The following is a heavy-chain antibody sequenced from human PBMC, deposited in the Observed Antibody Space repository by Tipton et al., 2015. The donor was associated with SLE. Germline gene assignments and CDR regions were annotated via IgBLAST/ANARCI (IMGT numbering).Heavy chain of an antibody. D-gene: IGHD3-10*01. J-gene: IGHJ3*02. CDR3: ASGRITMVRGVTAFDI. CDR1: GFTFSSYW. Sequence: SLRLSCAASGFTFSSYWMSWARQAPGKGLEWGANIKQDGSEKYYVDSVKGRFTISRDNAKNSLYLQMNSLRAEDTAVYYCASGRITMVRGVTAFDIWGQGTMVTVSS. CDR2: IKQDGSEK. V-gene: IGHV3-7*01.